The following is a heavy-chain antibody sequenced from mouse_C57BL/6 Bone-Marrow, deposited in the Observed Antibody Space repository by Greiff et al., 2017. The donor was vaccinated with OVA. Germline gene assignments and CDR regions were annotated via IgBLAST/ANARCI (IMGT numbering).Heavy chain of an antibody. V-gene: IGHV1-12*01. CDR2: IYPGNGDT. CDR1: GYTFPSYH. Sequence: LQESGAELVRPGASVKMSCKASGYTFPSYHMHWVKQTPRQGLEWIGAIYPGNGDTSYNQKLKGKATLTVDKSSSTAYMQLSSLTSEDSAVYFCARRDSSGYDAMDYWGQGTSVTVSS. D-gene: IGHD3-2*02. CDR3: ARRDSSGYDAMDY. J-gene: IGHJ4*01.